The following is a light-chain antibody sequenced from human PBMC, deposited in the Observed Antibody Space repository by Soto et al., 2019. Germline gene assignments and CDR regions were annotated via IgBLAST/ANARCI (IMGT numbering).Light chain of an antibody. CDR3: QQSYSTPF. V-gene: IGKV1-39*01. CDR1: QSISSY. J-gene: IGKJ3*01. CDR2: AAS. Sequence: DIQMTQSPSSLSASVVDRVTITCRASQSISSYLNWYQQKPGKAPKPLIYAASSLQSGVPSMFSGSGSGTDFPLTISSLQHEDFATYYCQQSYSTPFFGPGTKVDIK.